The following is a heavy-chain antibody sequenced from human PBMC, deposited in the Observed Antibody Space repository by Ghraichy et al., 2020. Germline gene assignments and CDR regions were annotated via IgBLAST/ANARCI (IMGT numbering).Heavy chain of an antibody. Sequence: GGSLRLSCAASGFTFSSYWMSWVRQAPGKGLEWVANIKQDGSEKYYVDSVKGRFTISRDNAKNSLYLQMNSLRAEDTAVYYCAREGGLDSGYDFSWFDPWGQGTLVTVSS. V-gene: IGHV3-7*01. CDR2: IKQDGSEK. D-gene: IGHD5-12*01. J-gene: IGHJ5*02. CDR3: AREGGLDSGYDFSWFDP. CDR1: GFTFSSYW.